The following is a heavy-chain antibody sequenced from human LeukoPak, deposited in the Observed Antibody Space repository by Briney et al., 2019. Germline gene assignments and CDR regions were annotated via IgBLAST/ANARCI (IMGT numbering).Heavy chain of an antibody. J-gene: IGHJ3*02. D-gene: IGHD3-9*01. V-gene: IGHV3-7*01. Sequence: GGSLRLSCAASGFTFSSYWMTWVRQAPGKGLEWVANIKEDGSEKYYGDSVKGRFTISRDNVKNSLYLQMNSLRAEDTAVYYCARVLAGYYKNDAFDIWGQGTMVTVSS. CDR1: GFTFSSYW. CDR3: ARVLAGYYKNDAFDI. CDR2: IKEDGSEK.